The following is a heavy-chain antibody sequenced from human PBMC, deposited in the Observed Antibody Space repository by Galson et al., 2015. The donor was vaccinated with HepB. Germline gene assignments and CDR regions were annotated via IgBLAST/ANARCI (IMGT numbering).Heavy chain of an antibody. J-gene: IGHJ4*02. CDR2: IYYSGST. CDR3: ASLITMTAFDY. V-gene: IGHV4-39*01. Sequence: WSWIRQPPGKGLEWIGSIYYSGSTYYNPSLKSRVTISVDTSKNQFSLKLSSVTAADTAVYYCASLITMTAFDYWGQGTLVTVSS. D-gene: IGHD3-22*01.